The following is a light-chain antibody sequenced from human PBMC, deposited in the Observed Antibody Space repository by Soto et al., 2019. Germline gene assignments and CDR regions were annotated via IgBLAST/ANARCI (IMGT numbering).Light chain of an antibody. J-gene: IGKJ1*01. Sequence: IQMTQSPSTLSASVGDRVTITCRASQTISKWLACYQQKLGKAPKLLIFDASTLEGGVPSRFSGSGSGTDFTLTICRLRPADFAALDCHYYISYLWTFGQGTKV. CDR2: DAS. V-gene: IGKV1-5*01. CDR3: HYYISYLWT. CDR1: QTISKW.